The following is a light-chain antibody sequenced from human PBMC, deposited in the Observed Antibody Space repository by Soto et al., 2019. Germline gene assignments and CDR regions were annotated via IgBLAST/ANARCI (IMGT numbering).Light chain of an antibody. CDR1: TGHSSYT. CDR3: QTWGTGIWV. J-gene: IGLJ3*02. V-gene: IGLV4-69*01. CDR2: LNSDGSH. Sequence: QPVLTQSPSASAPLGASVKLTCTLSTGHSSYTIAWHQQQPEKGPRFLMNLNSDGSHNKGDGIPDRFSGSTSGAERYLTISSLQSEDEADYYCQTWGTGIWVFGGGTKVTVL.